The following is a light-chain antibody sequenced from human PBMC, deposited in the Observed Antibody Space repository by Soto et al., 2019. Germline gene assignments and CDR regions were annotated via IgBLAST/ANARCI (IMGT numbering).Light chain of an antibody. V-gene: IGKV1-5*03. CDR1: QTIGTW. CDR3: QQYNNYAWT. Sequence: IQMTQSPSTLSASVGDTVTITCRASQTIGTWLAWYQQQPAKAPKLLIYKASTLESGVPSRFSGSGSGTEFTLTISSLQADDVATYYCQQYNNYAWTVGQGTKVDIK. CDR2: KAS. J-gene: IGKJ1*01.